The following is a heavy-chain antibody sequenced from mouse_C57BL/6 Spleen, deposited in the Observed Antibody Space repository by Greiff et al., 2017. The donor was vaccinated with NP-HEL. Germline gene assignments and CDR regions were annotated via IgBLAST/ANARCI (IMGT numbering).Heavy chain of an antibody. J-gene: IGHJ4*01. CDR1: GYAFTNYL. Sequence: QVQLQQSGAELVRPGTSVKVSCKASGYAFTNYLIEWVKQRPGQGLEWIGVINPGSGGTNHNEKFKGKATLTADKSSSTAYMQLSSLTSEDSAVYFCARSGFYYGYDEKVDAMDYWGQGTSVTVSS. CDR2: INPGSGGT. CDR3: ARSGFYYGYDEKVDAMDY. D-gene: IGHD2-2*01. V-gene: IGHV1-54*01.